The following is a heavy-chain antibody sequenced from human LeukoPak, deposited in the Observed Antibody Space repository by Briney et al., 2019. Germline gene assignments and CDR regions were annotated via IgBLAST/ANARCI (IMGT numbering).Heavy chain of an antibody. CDR2: IYYSGST. CDR3: ARVRRIVGAYFDY. CDR1: DGSISSYY. Sequence: SETLSLTCTVSDGSISSYYWSWIRQPPGKGLEWIGYIYYSGSTNYNPSLKSRVTISVDTSKNQFSLKLSSVTAADTAVYYCARVRRIVGAYFDYWGQGTLVTVSS. J-gene: IGHJ4*02. D-gene: IGHD1-26*01. V-gene: IGHV4-59*01.